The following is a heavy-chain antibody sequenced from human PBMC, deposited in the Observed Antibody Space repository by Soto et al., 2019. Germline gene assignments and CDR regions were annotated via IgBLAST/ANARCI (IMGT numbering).Heavy chain of an antibody. CDR3: ARDPLGYRSSHVFEQ. J-gene: IGHJ4*02. CDR2: NYYSVST. CDR1: GASVSSGSHY. D-gene: IGHD6-6*01. Sequence: SETLSLTCSVSGASVSSGSHYCSWIRQSPGKGLEWIGFNYYSVSTNYNPSLKSRFTISVDTSNNQFSTKLRSVTAADTAVYFCARDPLGYRSSHVFEQWGQGTLVTVSS. V-gene: IGHV4-61*01.